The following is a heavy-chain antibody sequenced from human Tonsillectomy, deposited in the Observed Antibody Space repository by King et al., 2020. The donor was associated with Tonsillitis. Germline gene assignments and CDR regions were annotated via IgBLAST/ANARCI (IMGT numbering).Heavy chain of an antibody. J-gene: IGHJ4*02. V-gene: IGHV4-34*01. CDR1: GGSFSAYY. D-gene: IGHD3-22*01. CDR2: INHGGST. CDR3: ARGTPSYYYDSSGCHYFAS. Sequence: VQLQQWGAGLLKPSETLSLTCAVYGGSFSAYYWSWIRQPPGKGLEWIGKINHGGSTNYSPSLKSRVTISVDTSKVQFSLKLPSVTAADTAVYYCARGTPSYYYDSSGCHYFASWGQGTLVTVSS.